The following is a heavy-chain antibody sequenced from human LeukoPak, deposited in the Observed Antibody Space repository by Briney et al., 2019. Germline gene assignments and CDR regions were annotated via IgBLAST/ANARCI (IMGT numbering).Heavy chain of an antibody. CDR3: ARDRADFWSGYYGAWFDP. J-gene: IGHJ5*02. CDR2: IYYSGST. Sequence: PSETLSLTCTVSGGSISSYYWSWIRQPPGKGLEWIGYIYYSGSTNYNPSLKSRVTISVDTSKNQFSLKLSSVTGADMAVYYCARDRADFWSGYYGAWFDPWGQGTLVTVSS. V-gene: IGHV4-59*01. D-gene: IGHD3-3*01. CDR1: GGSISSYY.